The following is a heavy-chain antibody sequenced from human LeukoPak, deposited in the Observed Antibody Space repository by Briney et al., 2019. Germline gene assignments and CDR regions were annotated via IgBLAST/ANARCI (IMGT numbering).Heavy chain of an antibody. CDR1: GFTFDDYA. D-gene: IGHD6-13*01. CDR2: ISWNSGSI. Sequence: GGSLRLSCAASGFTFDDYAMHWVRQAPGKGLEWVSGISWNSGSIGYADSVKGRFTISRDNAKNSLYLQMNSLRAEDMALYYCAKDMGSYSSSSYYDYWGQGTLVTVSS. V-gene: IGHV3-9*03. J-gene: IGHJ4*02. CDR3: AKDMGSYSSSSYYDY.